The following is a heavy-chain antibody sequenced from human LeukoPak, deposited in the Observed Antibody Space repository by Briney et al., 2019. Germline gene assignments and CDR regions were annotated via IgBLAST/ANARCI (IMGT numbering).Heavy chain of an antibody. V-gene: IGHV3-48*04. CDR2: ISSNATTI. CDR3: VRGECTSTSCPLSPIIRLDV. D-gene: IGHD2-2*01. Sequence: PEGSLRLSCAASGFNFGGYSMNWVRQAPGKGLEWLSYISSNATTISYADSVKGRFTISRDNSKSSLFLQMNSLRVEETAVYYCVRGECTSTSCPLSPIIRLDVWGRGTTVTVSS. CDR1: GFNFGGYS. J-gene: IGHJ6*04.